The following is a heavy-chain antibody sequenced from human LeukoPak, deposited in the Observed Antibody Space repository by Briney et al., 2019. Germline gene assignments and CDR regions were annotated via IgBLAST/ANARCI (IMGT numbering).Heavy chain of an antibody. V-gene: IGHV4-39*01. J-gene: IGHJ3*02. CDR3: ARRPPALGAFDI. CDR1: GGSISRSSYY. Sequence: LETLSLTCTVSGGSISRSSYYWGWIRQPPGKGLQWIGSIYYSDSGKMYYNPSLKSRVTISADTSKNQLSLKVSSVTAADTAVYYCARRPPALGAFDIWGQGTMVSVSS. CDR2: IYYSDSGKM.